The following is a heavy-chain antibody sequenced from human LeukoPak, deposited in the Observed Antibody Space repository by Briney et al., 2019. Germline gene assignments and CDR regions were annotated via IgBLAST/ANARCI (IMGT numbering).Heavy chain of an antibody. CDR2: ISYDGSNK. CDR3: AKVVDIVAKIYYDYVWGSYRYFDY. Sequence: PGGSLRLSCAASGFTFSSYGMHWVRQAPGKGLEWVAVISYDGSNKYYADSVKGRFTISRDNSKNTLYLQMNSLRAEDTAVYYCAKVVDIVAKIYYDYVWGSYRYFDYWGQGTLVTVSS. CDR1: GFTFSSYG. D-gene: IGHD3-16*02. J-gene: IGHJ4*02. V-gene: IGHV3-30*18.